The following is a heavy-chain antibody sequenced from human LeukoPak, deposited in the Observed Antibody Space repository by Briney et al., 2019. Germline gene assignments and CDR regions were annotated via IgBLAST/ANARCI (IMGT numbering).Heavy chain of an antibody. D-gene: IGHD2-15*01. CDR2: IYPGDSDT. CDR1: GYTFTSFY. V-gene: IGHV5-51*01. CDR3: ARVVADNWFDP. Sequence: GESLKISCTGSGYTFTSFYIGWVRQMPGKGLECMGIIYPGDSDTRYSPSFQGQVTTSADKSISTAYLQWSSLKASDTAMYYCARVVADNWFDPWGQGTLVTVSS. J-gene: IGHJ5*02.